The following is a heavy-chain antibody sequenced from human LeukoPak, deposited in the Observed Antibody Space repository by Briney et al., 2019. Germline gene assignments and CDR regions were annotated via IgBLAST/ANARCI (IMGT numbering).Heavy chain of an antibody. J-gene: IGHJ4*02. Sequence: GGSLRLSSAASGFTFSSCALSWVRLAPGKGLEWVSSISGSGANTYYADSVQGRFTVSRDNSRNTLYLQMNSLRAEDTAVYYCAGRDYSGSGTYYNPLDYWGQGTLVTVSS. V-gene: IGHV3-23*01. D-gene: IGHD3-10*01. CDR1: GFTFSSCA. CDR3: AGRDYSGSGTYYNPLDY. CDR2: ISGSGANT.